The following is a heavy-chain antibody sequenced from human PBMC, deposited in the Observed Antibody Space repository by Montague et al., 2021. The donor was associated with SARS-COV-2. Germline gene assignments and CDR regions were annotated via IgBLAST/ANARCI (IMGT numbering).Heavy chain of an antibody. CDR3: ARLKRYFDSSGSPSAFDF. J-gene: IGHJ3*01. Sequence: SETLSLTCTVSGGSITNNIDYWAWIRQPPGKGLEWIGSIYYTGXTXYXXXXKXRVTISVVTSKNYFTLKLSSVTAAETAAYYCARLKRYFDSSGSPSAFDFWGQGTKVTVSS. V-gene: IGHV4-39*02. D-gene: IGHD3-22*01. CDR1: GGSITNNIDY. CDR2: IYYTGXT.